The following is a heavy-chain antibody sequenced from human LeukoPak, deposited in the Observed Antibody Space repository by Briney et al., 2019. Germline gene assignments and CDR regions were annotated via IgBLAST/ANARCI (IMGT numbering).Heavy chain of an antibody. CDR3: ARLWYSSSWTVSYYFDY. CDR2: IYYSGST. CDR1: GGSISSSSYY. J-gene: IGHJ4*02. Sequence: PSETLSLTCTVSGGSISSSSYYWGWIRQPPGKGLEWTGSIYYSGSTYYNPSLKSRVTISVDTSKNQFSLKLSSVTAADTAVYYCARLWYSSSWTVSYYFDYWGQGTLVTVSS. D-gene: IGHD6-13*01. V-gene: IGHV4-39*01.